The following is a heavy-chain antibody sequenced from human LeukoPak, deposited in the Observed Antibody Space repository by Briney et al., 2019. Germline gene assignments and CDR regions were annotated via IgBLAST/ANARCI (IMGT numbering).Heavy chain of an antibody. Sequence: SETLSLTCAVYGGSFSGYYWSWIRQPPGKGLEWIGEINHSGSTNYNPSLKSRVTISVDTSKNQFSLKLSSVTAADTAVYYCARGETEKGFDYWGLGTLVTVSS. CDR1: GGSFSGYY. CDR2: INHSGST. V-gene: IGHV4-34*01. D-gene: IGHD1-1*01. CDR3: ARGETEKGFDY. J-gene: IGHJ4*02.